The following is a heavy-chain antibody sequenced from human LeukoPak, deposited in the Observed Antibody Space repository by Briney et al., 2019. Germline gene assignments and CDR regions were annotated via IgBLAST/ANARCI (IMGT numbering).Heavy chain of an antibody. D-gene: IGHD3-16*02. Sequence: GGSLRLSCAASGFTFDSYGINWVRQAPGKGLEWVSVISTGGSTYYADSVKGRFTISRDNSKNTLYLQMNSLRADDTAVYFCARENYVWGSYRHNWYFDLWGRGTLVTVSS. J-gene: IGHJ2*01. CDR1: GFTFDSYG. CDR2: ISTGGST. V-gene: IGHV3-66*01. CDR3: ARENYVWGSYRHNWYFDL.